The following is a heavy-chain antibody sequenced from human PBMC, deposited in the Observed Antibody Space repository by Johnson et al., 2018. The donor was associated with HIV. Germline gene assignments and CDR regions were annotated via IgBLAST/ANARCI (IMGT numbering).Heavy chain of an antibody. Sequence: MQLVESGGGLVQPGGSLRLSCAASGFTFSNAWMSWVRQAPGKGLEWVGRIKSKSDGETTDYAAPVKGRFAISRDDSKNTLYVQMNSLKTEDTAVYYCSRHGGAPYSSSWYPLFGAFDIWGQGTMVTVSS. V-gene: IGHV3-15*01. CDR1: GFTFSNAW. J-gene: IGHJ3*02. CDR2: IKSKSDGETT. D-gene: IGHD6-13*01. CDR3: SRHGGAPYSSSWYPLFGAFDI.